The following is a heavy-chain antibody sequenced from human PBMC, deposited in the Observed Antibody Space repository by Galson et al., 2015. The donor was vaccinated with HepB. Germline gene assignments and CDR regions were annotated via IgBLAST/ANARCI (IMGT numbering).Heavy chain of an antibody. Sequence: SLRLSCAASGFTFSSYAMSWVRQAPGKGLEWVSAISGSGGSTYYADSVKGRFTISRDNSKNTLYLQMNSLRAEDTAVYYCAKDLTYYDFWSGYYEDSDDAFDIWGQGTMVTVSS. D-gene: IGHD3-3*01. CDR1: GFTFSSYA. CDR2: ISGSGGST. CDR3: AKDLTYYDFWSGYYEDSDDAFDI. J-gene: IGHJ3*02. V-gene: IGHV3-23*01.